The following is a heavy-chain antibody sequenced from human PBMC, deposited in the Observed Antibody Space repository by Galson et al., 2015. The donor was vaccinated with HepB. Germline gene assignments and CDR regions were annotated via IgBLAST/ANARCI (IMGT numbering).Heavy chain of an antibody. J-gene: IGHJ3*02. V-gene: IGHV3-48*01. CDR1: GFTFSSYS. CDR3: ASGPYYYDSSGYYWWGAFDI. Sequence: SLRLSCAASGFTFSSYSMNWVRQAPGKGLEWVSYISSGSSTIYYADSVKGRFTISRDNAKNSLYLQMNSLRAEDTAVYYCASGPYYYDSSGYYWWGAFDIWGQGTMVTVSS. D-gene: IGHD3-22*01. CDR2: ISSGSSTI.